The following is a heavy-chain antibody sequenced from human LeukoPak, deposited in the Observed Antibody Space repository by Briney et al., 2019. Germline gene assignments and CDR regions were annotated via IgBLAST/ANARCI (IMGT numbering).Heavy chain of an antibody. CDR1: GGTFSSYA. CDR3: QY. J-gene: IGHJ4*02. D-gene: IGHD3-22*01. CDR2: IIPVFGTT. Sequence: GASVKVSCKASGGTFSSYAVSWVRLTPGQGLEWLGGIIPVFGTTTYAQKFQAKVTMTADKSTNTDYCARCSPGDSSNFYAVLQYWGQGTQVTVST. V-gene: IGHV1-69*06.